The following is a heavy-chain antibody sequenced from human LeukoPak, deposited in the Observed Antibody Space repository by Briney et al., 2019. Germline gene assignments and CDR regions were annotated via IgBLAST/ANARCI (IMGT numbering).Heavy chain of an antibody. V-gene: IGHV4-39*01. Sequence: SETLSLTCTVSGGSISSSSYYWGWIRQPPGKGLEWIGSIYYSGSTYYNPSLKSRVTISVDTSKNQFSLKLSSVTAADTAVYYCARLIGYSGYDQAVFAFDIWGQGTMVTVSS. J-gene: IGHJ3*02. CDR1: GGSISSSSYY. D-gene: IGHD5-12*01. CDR3: ARLIGYSGYDQAVFAFDI. CDR2: IYYSGST.